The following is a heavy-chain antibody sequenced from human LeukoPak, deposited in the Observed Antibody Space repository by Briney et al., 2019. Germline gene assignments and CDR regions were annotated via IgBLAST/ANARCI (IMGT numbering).Heavy chain of an antibody. Sequence: SETLSLTCTVSGVYISNYYWSWIRQPAGKGLEWIGRILNSGSATYNPSLNSRVTMSLDTSKNQFSLNLNSVSAADTAVYYCAGGFDSRKMGYWGQGTQVTVSS. V-gene: IGHV4-4*07. CDR3: AGGFDSRKMGY. CDR2: ILNSGSA. J-gene: IGHJ4*02. D-gene: IGHD6-13*01. CDR1: GVYISNYY.